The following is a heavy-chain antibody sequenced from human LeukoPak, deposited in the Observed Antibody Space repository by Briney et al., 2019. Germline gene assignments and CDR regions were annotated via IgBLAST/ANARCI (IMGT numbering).Heavy chain of an antibody. D-gene: IGHD3-22*01. V-gene: IGHV4-39*01. CDR3: ARHGYYDSNGYYGFDY. CDR2: IYYSGST. J-gene: IGHJ4*02. CDR1: GGSISSSSYY. Sequence: SETLSLTCTVSGGSISSSSYYWGWIRQPPGKGLEWIGSIYYSGSTYYNPSLKSRVTISVDTSKNQFSLKLSSVTAADTAVYYCARHGYYDSNGYYGFDYWGQGTLVTVSS.